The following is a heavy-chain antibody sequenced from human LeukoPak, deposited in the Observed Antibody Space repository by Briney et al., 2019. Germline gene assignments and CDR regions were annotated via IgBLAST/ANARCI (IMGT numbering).Heavy chain of an antibody. CDR3: ARLDDSSGYYSYFDS. Sequence: GESLKISCKGSGYNFDKYWIAWVRQMPGKGLDFMGIISPGDSETTYSLSFQGQVTISVDKSITTAYLQWSSPQASDSAMYYCARLDDSSGYYSYFDSWGQGTLVTVSS. CDR2: ISPGDSET. CDR1: GYNFDKYW. D-gene: IGHD3-22*01. J-gene: IGHJ4*02. V-gene: IGHV5-51*01.